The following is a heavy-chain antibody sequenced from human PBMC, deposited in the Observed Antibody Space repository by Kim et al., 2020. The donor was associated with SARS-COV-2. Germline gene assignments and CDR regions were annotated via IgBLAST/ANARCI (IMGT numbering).Heavy chain of an antibody. CDR2: IKQDGGEK. Sequence: GGSLRLSCAASGFTFSSYWMSWVRQVPGKGPEWVANIKQDGGEKNYLDSVKGRFTTSRDNAKNSLYLQMNSLRAEDTAVYYCVRGFTYTLYWGQGTLVTV. CDR3: VRGFTYTLY. J-gene: IGHJ4*02. CDR1: GFTFSSYW. V-gene: IGHV3-7*01. D-gene: IGHD3-16*01.